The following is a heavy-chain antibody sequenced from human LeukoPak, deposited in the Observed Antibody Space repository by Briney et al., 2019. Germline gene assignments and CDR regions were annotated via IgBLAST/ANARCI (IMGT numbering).Heavy chain of an antibody. CDR2: FWSDGRQK. CDR1: GFIFSNYG. CDR3: ARDADGSGKYGQLY. J-gene: IGHJ4*02. V-gene: IGHV3-33*01. D-gene: IGHD3-10*01. Sequence: GGSLRLSCAASGFIFSNYGFHWVRQAPGKGLEWVAVFWSDGRQKYYVDSVKGRFTVSRDTSKKTVYLQMNSLRAEDTAVYYCARDADGSGKYGQLYWGQGTLVTVSS.